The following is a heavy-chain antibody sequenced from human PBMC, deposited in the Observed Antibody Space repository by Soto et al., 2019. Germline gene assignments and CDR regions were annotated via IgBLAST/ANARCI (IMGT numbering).Heavy chain of an antibody. Sequence: VQLVESGGGLVKPGGSLRLSCAASGFTFSSYGMHWVRQAPGKGLEWVAVISYDGSNKYYADSVKGRFTISRDNSKNTLYLQMNSLRAEDTAVYYCAKEGWPNGDYEFDSDYWGQGTLVTVSS. D-gene: IGHD4-17*01. V-gene: IGHV3-30*18. J-gene: IGHJ4*02. CDR1: GFTFSSYG. CDR2: ISYDGSNK. CDR3: AKEGWPNGDYEFDSDY.